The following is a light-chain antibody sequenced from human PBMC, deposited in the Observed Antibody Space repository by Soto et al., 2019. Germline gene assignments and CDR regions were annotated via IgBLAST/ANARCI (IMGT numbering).Light chain of an antibody. CDR2: GAS. CDR3: QQYDKAPHT. J-gene: IGKJ2*01. CDR1: QSVSSSQ. Sequence: EIVLTQSPGTLSLSPGESATLSCRASQSVSSSQVAWYQQKPGQAPRLLIYGASSRAPGIPDRFSGVGSETDFTLTISRLEPEVSAVYYCQQYDKAPHTFGQGTKLEIK. V-gene: IGKV3-20*01.